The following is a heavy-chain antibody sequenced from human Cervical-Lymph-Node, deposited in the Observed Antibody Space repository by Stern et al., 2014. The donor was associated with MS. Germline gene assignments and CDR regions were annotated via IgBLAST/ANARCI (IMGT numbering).Heavy chain of an antibody. CDR1: GFTFSHYS. CDR3: ARARVGDYARSPHLDS. Sequence: EDQLVESGGGLVKPGESLRLSCDASGFTFSHYSINWVRKAPGKGLEWISSISNNSTHTYYADSVEGRFTISRDSAKDSVSLHMVSLRAEDTAVYYCARARVGDYARSPHLDSWGQGTLVTVSS. CDR2: ISNNSTHT. V-gene: IGHV3-21*01. J-gene: IGHJ4*02. D-gene: IGHD4-17*01.